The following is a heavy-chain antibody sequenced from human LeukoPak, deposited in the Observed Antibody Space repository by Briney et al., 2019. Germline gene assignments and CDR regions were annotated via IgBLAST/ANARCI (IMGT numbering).Heavy chain of an antibody. CDR3: AKGGGSVAAHYFDY. CDR1: GFTFSSYA. Sequence: GGSLRLSCAASGFTFSSYAMGWVRQAPGTGLEWVSTTSGSGDITYYADSVKGRFTISRDNSKNTLYLQMNSLRAEDTAVYYCAKGGGSVAAHYFDYWGQGTLVTVSS. D-gene: IGHD6-6*01. CDR2: TSGSGDIT. J-gene: IGHJ4*02. V-gene: IGHV3-23*01.